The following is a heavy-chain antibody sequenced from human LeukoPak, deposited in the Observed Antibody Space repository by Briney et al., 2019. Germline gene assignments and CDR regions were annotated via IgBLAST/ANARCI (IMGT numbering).Heavy chain of an antibody. J-gene: IGHJ4*02. V-gene: IGHV3-7*01. CDR3: ARDILTGYYGGGPDY. D-gene: IGHD3-9*01. Sequence: GGSLRLSCAASGFTFSSYWMSWVRQAPGKGLEWVANIKHDGSEKYYVDSVKGRFTISRDNAKNSLYLQMNSLRAEDTAVYYCARDILTGYYGGGPDYWGQGTLVTVSS. CDR1: GFTFSSYW. CDR2: IKHDGSEK.